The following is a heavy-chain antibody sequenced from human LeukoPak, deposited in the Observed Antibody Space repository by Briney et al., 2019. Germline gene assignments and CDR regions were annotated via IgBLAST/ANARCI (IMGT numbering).Heavy chain of an antibody. D-gene: IGHD5-12*01. Sequence: PGGSLRLSCVASGFTFSSYGMNWVRQAPGKGLEWVSSISSSSSYIKYADSVKGRFTVSRDNAKKSLYLQMNNLRAEDTAVYYCARSSGYSGYDFDYWGQGTVVTVSS. CDR3: ARSSGYSGYDFDY. V-gene: IGHV3-21*01. CDR1: GFTFSSYG. J-gene: IGHJ4*02. CDR2: ISSSSSYI.